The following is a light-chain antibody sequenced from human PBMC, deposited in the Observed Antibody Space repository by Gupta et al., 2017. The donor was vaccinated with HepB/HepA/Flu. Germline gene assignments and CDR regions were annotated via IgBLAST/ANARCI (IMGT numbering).Light chain of an antibody. Sequence: IVLTPSPATLSLSPGERATLSYRASQSVSSYLAWYQQKPGQAPRLLIYDASNRATGIPARFSGSGSGTDFTLTISSLEPEDFAVYYCQQRSHWPTFGGGTKVEIK. CDR2: DAS. CDR1: QSVSSY. CDR3: QQRSHWPT. J-gene: IGKJ4*02. V-gene: IGKV3-11*01.